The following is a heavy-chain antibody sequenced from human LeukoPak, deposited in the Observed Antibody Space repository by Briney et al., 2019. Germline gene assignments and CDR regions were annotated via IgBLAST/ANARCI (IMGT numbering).Heavy chain of an antibody. J-gene: IGHJ5*01. V-gene: IGHV4-4*07. CDR1: GGSISSYY. Sequence: PSETLSLTCTVSGGSISSYYWSWIRQPAGKGLEWIGRIYTSGSTNYNPSLKSRVTMSVDTSKNQFSLKLSSVTAADTAVYYCARDLSADSSGRNWFGSWGQGTLVTVSP. D-gene: IGHD3-22*01. CDR3: ARDLSADSSGRNWFGS. CDR2: IYTSGST.